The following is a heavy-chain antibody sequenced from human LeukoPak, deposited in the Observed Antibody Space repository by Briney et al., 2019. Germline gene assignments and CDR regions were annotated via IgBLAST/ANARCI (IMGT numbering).Heavy chain of an antibody. Sequence: PGGSLRLSCAASGFNFNEYPMHWVRQAPGKGLEWVSGIDRNSISIGYADSVKGRFTISRDNAKNSLYLQMNSLRPEDTAFYYCGKEQSRSGYSPLDYWGQGALVTVSS. J-gene: IGHJ4*02. CDR3: GKEQSRSGYSPLDY. D-gene: IGHD5-12*01. V-gene: IGHV3-9*01. CDR2: IDRNSISI. CDR1: GFNFNEYP.